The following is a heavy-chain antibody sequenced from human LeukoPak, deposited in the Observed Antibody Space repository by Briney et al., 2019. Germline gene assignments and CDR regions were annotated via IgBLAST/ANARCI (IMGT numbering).Heavy chain of an antibody. Sequence: GGSLRLSCAASGFNFANHAMSWVRQTAGKGLEWVSAISGGGDITYYADSVKGRFAISRDNSKDTLFLQMHSLRPGDTAVYYCVREDTPATANYWGQGTLVTISS. CDR2: ISGGGDIT. CDR3: VREDTPATANY. CDR1: GFNFANHA. V-gene: IGHV3-23*01. J-gene: IGHJ4*02. D-gene: IGHD2-21*02.